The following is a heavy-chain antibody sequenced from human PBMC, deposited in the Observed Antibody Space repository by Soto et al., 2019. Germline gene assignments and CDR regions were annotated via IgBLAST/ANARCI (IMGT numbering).Heavy chain of an antibody. V-gene: IGHV3-72*01. J-gene: IGHJ4*02. CDR3: AREGGYCSSTSCYRPPDY. CDR2: TGNIANGYTT. CDR1: GFTFSDHY. D-gene: IGHD2-2*01. Sequence: EVQLVESGGGLVQPGGSLRLSCAASGFTFSDHYMDWVRQAPGKGLEWVGRTGNIANGYTTEYAASVKGRFTISRDDSKNPLYLQMNSLKTEDTAVYYCAREGGYCSSTSCYRPPDYWGQGTLVTVSS.